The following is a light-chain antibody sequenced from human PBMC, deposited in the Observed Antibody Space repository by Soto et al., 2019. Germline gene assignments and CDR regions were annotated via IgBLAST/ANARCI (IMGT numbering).Light chain of an antibody. V-gene: IGKV3-11*01. CDR1: QSVSSY. J-gene: IGKJ2*01. CDR2: GAS. CDR3: QHRGKWPRT. Sequence: EIVLTQSPATLSLSPGERATLSCRASQSVSSYFAWYQQKPGQAPRLLIHGASNRATGIPARFSGSGSGTDFSLTISSLESEDFAVYYCQHRGKWPRTFGQGTKLEIK.